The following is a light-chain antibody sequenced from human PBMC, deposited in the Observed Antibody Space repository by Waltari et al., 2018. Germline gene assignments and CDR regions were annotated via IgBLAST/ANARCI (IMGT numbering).Light chain of an antibody. CDR3: QQYHHWPRT. V-gene: IGKV3-15*01. J-gene: IGKJ1*01. Sequence: EVIMTQSPVTLSVSPGERATPSCRASQSVSSNLVWYQQNPGQAPRLLIYDASTRATGIPARFSRSWSETEFTLTISSLQSEDFAVYFCQQYHHWPRTFGRGTKVEIK. CDR1: QSVSSN. CDR2: DAS.